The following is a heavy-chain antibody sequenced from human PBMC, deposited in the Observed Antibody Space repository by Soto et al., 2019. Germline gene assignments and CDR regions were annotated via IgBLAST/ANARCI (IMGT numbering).Heavy chain of an antibody. CDR3: ARVSYSGSSRGYYGMDV. V-gene: IGHV1-46*01. J-gene: IGHJ6*02. CDR1: GYTFTSYY. Sequence: QVQLVQSGAEVKKPGASVKVSCKASGYTFTSYYMHWVRQAPGQGLEWMGIINPSGGSTSYAQKFQGRVTMTRDTSTSTVYMELSSLRSEDTAVYYCARVSYSGSSRGYYGMDVWRQGTTVTVSS. D-gene: IGHD6-6*01. CDR2: INPSGGST.